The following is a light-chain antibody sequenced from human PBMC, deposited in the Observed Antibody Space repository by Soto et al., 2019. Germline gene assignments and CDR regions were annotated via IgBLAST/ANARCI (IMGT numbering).Light chain of an antibody. Sequence: QSVLPQPPSASGAPGQRVPISCSGSSSNIGSYTVNWYQQLPGMAPKLLIYSNNQRPSGVPDRFSGSQSGTSASLAISGLQSEDEADYYCAAWDDSLNGVVFGGGTKLTVL. CDR2: SNN. CDR1: SSNIGSYT. V-gene: IGLV1-44*01. J-gene: IGLJ2*01. CDR3: AAWDDSLNGVV.